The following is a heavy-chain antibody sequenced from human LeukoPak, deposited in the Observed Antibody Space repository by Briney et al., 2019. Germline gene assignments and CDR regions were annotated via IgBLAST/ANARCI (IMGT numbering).Heavy chain of an antibody. D-gene: IGHD2-15*01. Sequence: PGGSLRLSCAASGFSFSTYWMHWVRQAPGKGLVWVSAINSDGSATGYADSVKGRFTISRDNSKKTVYLQMNSLRAEDTAVYYCARGLGGASFGYWGQGTLVTVSS. CDR1: GFSFSTYW. CDR2: INSDGSAT. CDR3: ARGLGGASFGY. V-gene: IGHV3-74*01. J-gene: IGHJ4*02.